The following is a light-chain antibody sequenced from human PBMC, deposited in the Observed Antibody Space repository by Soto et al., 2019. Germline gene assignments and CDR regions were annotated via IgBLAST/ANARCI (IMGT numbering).Light chain of an antibody. J-gene: IGLJ3*02. Sequence: QSVLTQPASVPGSPGQSITISCTGTSSDVGGYNFVSWYQQHPGNAPKLMIYEVSNRPSGVSDRFSGSKSGNTASLTISGLQAEDEADYYCSSFTTSNTWMFGGGTKVTVL. V-gene: IGLV2-14*01. CDR2: EVS. CDR1: SSDVGGYNF. CDR3: SSFTTSNTWM.